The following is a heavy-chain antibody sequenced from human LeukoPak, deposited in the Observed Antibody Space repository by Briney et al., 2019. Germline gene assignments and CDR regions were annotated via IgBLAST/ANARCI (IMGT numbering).Heavy chain of an antibody. V-gene: IGHV3-49*04. CDR2: IRSKAYGGTT. J-gene: IGHJ4*02. CDR3: TRSGSYLLIDY. CDR1: GFTFGDYA. D-gene: IGHD1-26*01. Sequence: PGRSLRLSCPASGFTFGDYAMSWVRQAPGRWLGWVGFIRSKAYGGTTEYAASVKGRFTISRDDSKSIAYLQMNSLKTEDTAVYYCTRSGSYLLIDYWGQGTLVTVSS.